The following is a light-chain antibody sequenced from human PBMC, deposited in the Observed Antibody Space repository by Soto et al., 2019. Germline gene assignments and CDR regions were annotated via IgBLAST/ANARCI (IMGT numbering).Light chain of an antibody. V-gene: IGKV1-5*03. CDR1: QSISKW. J-gene: IGKJ1*01. Sequence: DIQMTQSPSTLYASVGDRVTITCRASQSISKWLAWYQQKPGKVPNLLIYKASTLQSGVPSRFSGSGSGTEFTLTINSLQPDDFATYYCQQYNTLWTFGQGTKVEIK. CDR2: KAS. CDR3: QQYNTLWT.